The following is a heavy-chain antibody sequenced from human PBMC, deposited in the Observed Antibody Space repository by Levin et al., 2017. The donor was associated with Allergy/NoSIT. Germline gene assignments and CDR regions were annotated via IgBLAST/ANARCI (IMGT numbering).Heavy chain of an antibody. D-gene: IGHD3-22*01. CDR1: GFTFSSYG. J-gene: IGHJ4*02. CDR3: ANSRGQYYYDRSGYFGY. Sequence: SCAASGFTFSSYGMHWVRQAPGKGLEWVAVISYDGSNTYYADSVKGRFTITRDNSKNTLYLQMNSLRAEDTAVYYCANSRGQYYYDRSGYFGYWGQGTLVTVSS. V-gene: IGHV3-30*18. CDR2: ISYDGSNT.